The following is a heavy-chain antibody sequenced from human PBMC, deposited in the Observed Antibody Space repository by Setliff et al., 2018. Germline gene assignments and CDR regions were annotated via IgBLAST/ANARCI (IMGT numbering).Heavy chain of an antibody. D-gene: IGHD2-21*01. CDR3: ARGLEGEDYFYYMDV. CDR1: GGSISRSNW. J-gene: IGHJ6*03. Sequence: SETLSLTCTVSGGSISRSNWWTWVRQPPGKGLEWIGEIYHSGSINYNPSLKSRVTMSVDKSKNQFSLKLTSVTAADTAVYYCARGLEGEDYFYYMDVWGKGNTVTVSS. CDR2: IYHSGSI. V-gene: IGHV4-4*02.